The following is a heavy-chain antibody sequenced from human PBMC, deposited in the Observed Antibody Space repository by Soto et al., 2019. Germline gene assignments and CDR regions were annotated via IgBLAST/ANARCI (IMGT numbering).Heavy chain of an antibody. Sequence: GGSLRLSCAASGFTFSSYSMNWVRQAPGKGLEWVSSISSSSSYIYYADSVKGRFTISRDNAKNSLYLQMNSLRAEDTAVYYCARQTPRRWIAVAGISDDAFDIWGQGTMVTVSS. V-gene: IGHV3-21*01. CDR2: ISSSSSYI. J-gene: IGHJ3*02. CDR1: GFTFSSYS. D-gene: IGHD6-19*01. CDR3: ARQTPRRWIAVAGISDDAFDI.